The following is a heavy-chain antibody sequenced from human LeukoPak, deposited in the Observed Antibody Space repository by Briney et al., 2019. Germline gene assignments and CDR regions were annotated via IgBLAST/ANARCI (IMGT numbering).Heavy chain of an antibody. Sequence: GGSLSLSCAASGFTFSSYSMNWVRQAPGKGPEWVSSISSSSSYIYYADSVKGRFTISRDNAKNSLYLQMNSLRAEDTAVYYCARSGDTAMVTGHFDYWGQVTLVTVSS. CDR1: GFTFSSYS. D-gene: IGHD5-18*01. J-gene: IGHJ4*02. CDR2: ISSSSSYI. CDR3: ARSGDTAMVTGHFDY. V-gene: IGHV3-21*01.